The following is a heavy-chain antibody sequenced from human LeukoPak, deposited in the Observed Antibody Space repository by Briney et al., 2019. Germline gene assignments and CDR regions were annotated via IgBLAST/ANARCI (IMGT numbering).Heavy chain of an antibody. CDR2: IIPILGIA. CDR1: GGTFSSYA. Sequence: SSVKVSCKASGGTFSSYAISWVRQAPGQGLEWMGRIIPILGIANYAQKFQGRVTITADKSTSTAYMELSSLRSEDTAVYYCASDPSRDIVVVPASGPLSFDYWGRGTLVTVSS. D-gene: IGHD2-2*01. J-gene: IGHJ4*02. V-gene: IGHV1-69*04. CDR3: ASDPSRDIVVVPASGPLSFDY.